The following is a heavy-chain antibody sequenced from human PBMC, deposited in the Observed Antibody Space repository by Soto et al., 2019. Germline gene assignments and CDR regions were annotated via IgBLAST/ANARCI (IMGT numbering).Heavy chain of an antibody. CDR2: ISRSSTGI. CDR1: GFTFSLYS. V-gene: IGHV3-48*02. D-gene: IGHD3-10*01. CDR3: ARAVTWGLDV. Sequence: EVQLVESGGGLVQPGGSLRLSCAASGFTFSLYSMSWVRQAPGKGLEWVSYISRSSTGIHYADSVKGRFTISRDDATNSMHLQINSLRDGDTAVYYCARAVTWGLDVWGQGTTVSIS. J-gene: IGHJ6*02.